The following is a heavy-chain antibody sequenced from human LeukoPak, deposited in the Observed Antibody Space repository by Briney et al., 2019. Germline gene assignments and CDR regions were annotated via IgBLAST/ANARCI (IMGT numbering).Heavy chain of an antibody. Sequence: GGSLRLSCAASGFTFSNAWMSWVRQAPGKGLEWVGRIKSKTDGGTTDYAAPVKGRFTIPRDDSKNTLYLQMNSLKTEDTAVYYCTTCSGGSCYWVYYYYMDVWGKGTTVTVSS. D-gene: IGHD2-15*01. CDR3: TTCSGGSCYWVYYYYMDV. J-gene: IGHJ6*03. V-gene: IGHV3-15*01. CDR2: IKSKTDGGTT. CDR1: GFTFSNAW.